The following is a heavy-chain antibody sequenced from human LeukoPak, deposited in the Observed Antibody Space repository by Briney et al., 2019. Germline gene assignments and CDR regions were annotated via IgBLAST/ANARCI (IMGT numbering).Heavy chain of an antibody. CDR1: GFTFNNYA. J-gene: IGHJ6*02. CDR2: ISGSGDST. D-gene: IGHD6-13*01. V-gene: IGHV3-23*01. CDR3: AKAASSSWPSYYYGMDV. Sequence: GESLKISCTASGFTFNNYAMSWVRQAPGKGLEWVSAISGSGDSTYYADSVKGRFTISKDNSKNTVYLQMSSLRVDDTAVYYCAKAASSSWPSYYYGMDVWGQGTTVTVSS.